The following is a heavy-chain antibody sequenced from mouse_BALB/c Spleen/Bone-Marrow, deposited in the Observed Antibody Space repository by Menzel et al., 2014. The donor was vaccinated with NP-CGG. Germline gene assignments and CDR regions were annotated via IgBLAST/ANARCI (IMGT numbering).Heavy chain of an antibody. CDR1: GYAFSSYW. D-gene: IGHD2-14*01. Sequence: QVQLQQSGAELVRPGSSVKISCKASGYAFSSYWMNWVKQRPGQGLEWIGQIYPGDGDTNYNGNFKDKATLTVDRSSSTAFMQLSSLTSEDSAVYFSARWYRYPHVAMDYWAPGTSVTVSS. CDR2: IYPGDGDT. CDR3: ARWYRYPHVAMDY. J-gene: IGHJ4*01. V-gene: IGHV1-80*01.